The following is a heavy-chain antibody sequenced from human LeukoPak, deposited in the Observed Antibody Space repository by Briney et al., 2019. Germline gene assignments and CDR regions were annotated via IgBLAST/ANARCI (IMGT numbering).Heavy chain of an antibody. CDR3: ARDHKGVIGPIRY. Sequence: PSETLSLTCTVSGGSISSSSYYWGWIRQPPGKGLEWIGSIYYSGSTYYNPSLKSRVTISVDTSKNQFSLKLSSVTAADTAVYYCARDHKGVIGPIRYWGQGTLVTVSP. V-gene: IGHV4-39*07. J-gene: IGHJ4*02. CDR1: GGSISSSSYY. CDR2: IYYSGST.